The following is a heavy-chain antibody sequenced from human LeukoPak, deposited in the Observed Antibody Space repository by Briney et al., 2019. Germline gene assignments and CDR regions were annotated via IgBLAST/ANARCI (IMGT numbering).Heavy chain of an antibody. D-gene: IGHD6-13*01. J-gene: IGHJ4*02. CDR2: INHSGST. CDR1: GGSFSGYY. Sequence: SETLSLTCAVYGGSFSGYYRSWIRQPPGKGLEWIGEINHSGSTNYNPSLKSRVTISVGTSKNQFSLKLSSVTAADTAVYYCARNGRIAAARFYYWGQGTLVTVSS. CDR3: ARNGRIAAARFYY. V-gene: IGHV4-34*01.